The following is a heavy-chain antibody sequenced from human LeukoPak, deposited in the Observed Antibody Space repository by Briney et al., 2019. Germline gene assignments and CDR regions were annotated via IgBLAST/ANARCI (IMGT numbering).Heavy chain of an antibody. Sequence: SETLSLTCAVYGGSFSGYYWSWIRQPPGKGLEWIGEINHSGSTNYNPSLKSRVTISVDASKNQFSLKLSSVTAADTAVYYCARGIAVAGTGPPYNWFDPWGQGTLVTVSS. CDR3: ARGIAVAGTGPPYNWFDP. D-gene: IGHD6-19*01. CDR1: GGSFSGYY. J-gene: IGHJ5*02. CDR2: INHSGST. V-gene: IGHV4-34*01.